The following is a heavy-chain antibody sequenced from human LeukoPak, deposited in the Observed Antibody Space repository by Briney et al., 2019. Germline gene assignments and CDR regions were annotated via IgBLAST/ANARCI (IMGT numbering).Heavy chain of an antibody. J-gene: IGHJ3*02. D-gene: IGHD3-22*01. V-gene: IGHV3-23*01. CDR2: ISGSGGST. Sequence: PGGSLRLSCAASGFAFSRYAMSWVRQAPGKGLEWVSAISGSGGSTYYADSVKGRFTISRENSKNTLYLQMNNLIAEDTAEYHYANLITMIRGSAFDIWGQGTMVTVSS. CDR3: ANLITMIRGSAFDI. CDR1: GFAFSRYA.